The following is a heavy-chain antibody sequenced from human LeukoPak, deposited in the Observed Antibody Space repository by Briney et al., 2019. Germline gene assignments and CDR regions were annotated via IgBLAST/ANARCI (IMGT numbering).Heavy chain of an antibody. CDR3: TKDRGPDYTPLGSATHVY. J-gene: IGHJ4*02. Sequence: GGSLRLSCAASGLTFSSSALSWVRQAPGKGLQWVSSISVSGLDTHYADSVKGRFTVSRDNSKNTLYPQMDSLRAEDTAIYYCTKDRGPDYTPLGSATHVYWGQGALVSVSP. CDR1: GLTFSSSA. CDR2: ISVSGLDT. V-gene: IGHV3-23*01. D-gene: IGHD4-4*01.